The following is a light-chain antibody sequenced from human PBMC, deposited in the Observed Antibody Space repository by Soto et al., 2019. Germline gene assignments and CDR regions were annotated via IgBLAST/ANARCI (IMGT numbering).Light chain of an antibody. V-gene: IGKV1-5*03. J-gene: IGKJ1*01. CDR3: QQYKSPAWT. CDR1: QTISSW. Sequence: DIQMTQSPSTLSGSVGDRVTITCRASQTISSWLAWYQQKPGKAPKLLIYKASTLKSGVPSRFSGSGSGTEFTLTISSLQPDDFATYYCQQYKSPAWTFGQGTKV. CDR2: KAS.